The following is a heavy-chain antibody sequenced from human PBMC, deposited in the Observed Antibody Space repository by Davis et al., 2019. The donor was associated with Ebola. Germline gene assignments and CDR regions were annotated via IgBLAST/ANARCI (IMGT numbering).Heavy chain of an antibody. CDR3: VRGLGY. V-gene: IGHV4-34*01. Sequence: PSETLSLTCAVYGGSFSGYYWSWIRQPPGKGLEWIGEINHSGSTNYNPSLKSRVTISVDTSKNQFSLKLSSVTAADTAVYYCVRGLGYWGQGTLVTVSS. CDR2: INHSGST. J-gene: IGHJ4*02. CDR1: GGSFSGYY.